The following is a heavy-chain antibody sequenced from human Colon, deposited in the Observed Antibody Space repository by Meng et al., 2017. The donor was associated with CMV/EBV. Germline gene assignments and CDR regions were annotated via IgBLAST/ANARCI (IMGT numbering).Heavy chain of an antibody. D-gene: IGHD1-26*01. V-gene: IGHV4-4*07. CDR3: ATGSGDFDH. CDR1: GAPISNFF. Sequence: QLQESGPGLVGPSETLSLTCSVSGAPISNFFWSWIRQSAGMRLEWIGRIQSDGNTYYNPSLKSRVTVSQDTSKNQISLRLRSVTAADTAVYYCATGSGDFDHWGQGTLVTVSS. J-gene: IGHJ4*02. CDR2: IQSDGNT.